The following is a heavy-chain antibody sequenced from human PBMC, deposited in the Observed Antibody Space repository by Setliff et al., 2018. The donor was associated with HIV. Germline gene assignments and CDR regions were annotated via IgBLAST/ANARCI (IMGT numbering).Heavy chain of an antibody. CDR2: INAGNGNT. Sequence: ASVKVSCKASGYTFTSYAMHWVRQAPGQRLEWMGWINAGNGNTKYSQKFQGRGTITRDTSASTAYMELSSLRSEDTAVYYCARAGGSYSYYYYYMDVWGKGTTVTVSS. D-gene: IGHD1-26*01. CDR3: ARAGGSYSYYYYYMDV. CDR1: GYTFTSYA. V-gene: IGHV1-3*01. J-gene: IGHJ6*03.